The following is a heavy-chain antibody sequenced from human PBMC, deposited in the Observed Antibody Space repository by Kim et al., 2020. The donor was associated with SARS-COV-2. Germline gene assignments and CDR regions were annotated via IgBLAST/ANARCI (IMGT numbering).Heavy chain of an antibody. CDR2: ISWNSGSI. V-gene: IGHV3-9*01. J-gene: IGHJ6*02. Sequence: GGSLRLSCAASGFTFDDYAMHWVRQAPGKGLEWVSGISWNSGSIGYADSVKGRFTISRDNAKNSLYLQMNSLRAEDTALYYCAKDFRLLWFGEGNYGMDVWGQGTTVTVSS. CDR3: AKDFRLLWFGEGNYGMDV. CDR1: GFTFDDYA. D-gene: IGHD3-10*01.